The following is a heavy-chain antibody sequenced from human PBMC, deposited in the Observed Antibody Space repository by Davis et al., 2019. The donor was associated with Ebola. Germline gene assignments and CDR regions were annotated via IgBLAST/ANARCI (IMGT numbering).Heavy chain of an antibody. D-gene: IGHD4-23*01. Sequence: PGGSLRLSCAVYGGSFSGYYWSWIRQPPGKGLEWIGEINHSGSTNYNPSLKSRVTISVDTSKNQFSLKLNSVTAADTAVYYCARDAGGDGGVYLWGQGTLVTVSS. J-gene: IGHJ5*02. V-gene: IGHV4-34*01. CDR3: ARDAGGDGGVYL. CDR1: GGSFSGYY. CDR2: INHSGST.